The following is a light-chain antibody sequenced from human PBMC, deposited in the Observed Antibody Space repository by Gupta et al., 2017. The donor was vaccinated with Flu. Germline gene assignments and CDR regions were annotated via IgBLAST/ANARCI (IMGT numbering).Light chain of an antibody. Sequence: GYRVTITGRASQDIGNFLNWYQQKPGRAPNLLIFTASSLPSGVPSRFSGSGSGTDFTLTISSLQPEDFATYYCQQSYSSPLTFGGGTKVEI. J-gene: IGKJ4*01. CDR1: QDIGNF. CDR2: TAS. CDR3: QQSYSSPLT. V-gene: IGKV1-39*01.